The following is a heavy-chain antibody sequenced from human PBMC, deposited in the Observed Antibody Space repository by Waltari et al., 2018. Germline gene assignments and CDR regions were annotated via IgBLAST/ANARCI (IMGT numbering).Heavy chain of an antibody. CDR2: IYSGGST. CDR3: ARMGQRWLQYYYFDY. V-gene: IGHV3-53*01. J-gene: IGHJ4*02. CDR1: GFTVSSNY. Sequence: EVQLVVSGGGFIQPGVSLRLSCAAFGFTVSSNYNIWARQAPGKGLEWVSVIYSGGSTYYADSVKGRFTISRDNSKNTLYLQMNSLRAEDTAVYYCARMGQRWLQYYYFDYWGQGTLVTVSS. D-gene: IGHD5-12*01.